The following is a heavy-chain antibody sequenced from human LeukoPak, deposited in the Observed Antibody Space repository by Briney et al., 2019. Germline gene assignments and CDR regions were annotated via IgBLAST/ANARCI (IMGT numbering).Heavy chain of an antibody. CDR1: GFTVSSNY. V-gene: IGHV3-53*01. J-gene: IGHJ6*02. D-gene: IGHD3-16*01. CDR3: ARDGGDPVWGYYYGMDV. Sequence: PGGSLRLSCAASGFTVSSNYMSWVRQAPGKGLEWVSVIFSGGSTYYADSVNGRFTISRHNSKNTLYLQMNSLRAEDTAVYYCARDGGDPVWGYYYGMDVWGQGTTVTVSS. CDR2: IFSGGST.